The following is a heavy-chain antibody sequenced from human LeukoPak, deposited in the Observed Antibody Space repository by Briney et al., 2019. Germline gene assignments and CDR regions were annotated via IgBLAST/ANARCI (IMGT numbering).Heavy chain of an antibody. CDR3: ARNVLRYFDWLLHKTYFDY. CDR2: ISYDGSNK. J-gene: IGHJ4*02. CDR1: GFTFSSCA. D-gene: IGHD3-9*01. V-gene: IGHV3-30-3*01. Sequence: GRSLRLSCAASGFTFSSCAMHWVRQAPGKGLEWVAVISYDGSNKYYADSVKGRFTISRDNSKNTLYLQMNSLRAEDTAVYYCARNVLRYFDWLLHKTYFDYWGQGTLVTVSS.